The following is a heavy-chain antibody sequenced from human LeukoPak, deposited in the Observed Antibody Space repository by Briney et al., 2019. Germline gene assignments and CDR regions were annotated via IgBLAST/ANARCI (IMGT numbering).Heavy chain of an antibody. J-gene: IGHJ4*02. Sequence: SVKVSCKASGGTFSSYAISWVRQAPGQGLEWMGRIIPILGIANYAQKFQGRVTITADKSTSTAYMELSSLRSEDTAVYYCVREGSPDIVATGTDYWGQGTLVTVSS. CDR2: IIPILGIA. CDR1: GGTFSSYA. D-gene: IGHD5-12*01. V-gene: IGHV1-69*04. CDR3: VREGSPDIVATGTDY.